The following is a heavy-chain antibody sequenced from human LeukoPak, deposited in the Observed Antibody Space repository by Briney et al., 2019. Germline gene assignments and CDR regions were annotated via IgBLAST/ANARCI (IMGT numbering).Heavy chain of an antibody. J-gene: IGHJ4*02. V-gene: IGHV3-7*01. D-gene: IGHD1-26*01. CDR1: GFTFSSYW. Sequence: GGSLRLSCAASGFTFSSYWMSWVRQAPGKGLEWVANIKQDGSEKYYVDSVKGRFTISRDNAKNSLYLQMNSLRAEDTAVYYCAREAESRWEPPPLDYWGQGTLVTVSS. CDR3: AREAESRWEPPPLDY. CDR2: IKQDGSEK.